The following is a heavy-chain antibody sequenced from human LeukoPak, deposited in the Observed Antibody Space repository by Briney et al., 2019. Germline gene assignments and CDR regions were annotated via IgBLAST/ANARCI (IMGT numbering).Heavy chain of an antibody. CDR1: GFTVSSNY. Sequence: GGSLRLSCAASGFTVSSNYMSWVRQAPGKGLELVSIIYSGGNTYYADSVKGRFTISRDNSKITLYLQMNSLRAEDTAVYYCARSSSSKNYYFDYWGQGTLVTVSS. CDR2: IYSGGNT. D-gene: IGHD6-6*01. J-gene: IGHJ4*02. V-gene: IGHV3-53*01. CDR3: ARSSSSKNYYFDY.